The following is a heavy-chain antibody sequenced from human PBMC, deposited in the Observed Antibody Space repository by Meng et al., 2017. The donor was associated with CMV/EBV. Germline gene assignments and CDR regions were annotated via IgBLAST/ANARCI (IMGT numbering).Heavy chain of an antibody. Sequence: QVQLVQCGVEAKTPWASVKVSCKASGHTFTSHYPHWVRQAPGQGLEWMGIINPSGGSTSYAQKFQGRVTMTRDTSTITVYMELSSLRSEDTAVYYCARESGSVGDYWGQGTLVTASS. V-gene: IGHV1-46*01. CDR2: INPSGGST. D-gene: IGHD1-26*01. J-gene: IGHJ4*02. CDR1: GHTFTSHY. CDR3: ARESGSVGDY.